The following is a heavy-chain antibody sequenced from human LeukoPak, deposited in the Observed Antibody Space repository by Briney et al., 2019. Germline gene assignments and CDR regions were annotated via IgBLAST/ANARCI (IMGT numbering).Heavy chain of an antibody. CDR1: GFTFSSYA. D-gene: IGHD3-10*01. J-gene: IGHJ4*02. CDR3: AKDGTKSTSYHFDY. Sequence: PGGSLRLSCAASGFTFSSYAMSWVRQAPGKGLEWVSAISGSGGSTHYADSVKGRFSISRDNSKNTLYLQMNSLRAEDTAVYYCAKDGTKSTSYHFDYWGQGTLVTVSS. V-gene: IGHV3-23*01. CDR2: ISGSGGST.